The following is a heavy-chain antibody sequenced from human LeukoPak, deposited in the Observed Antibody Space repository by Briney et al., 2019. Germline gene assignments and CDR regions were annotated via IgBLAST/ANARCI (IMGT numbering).Heavy chain of an antibody. CDR2: ISYDGSNK. D-gene: IGHD3-9*01. CDR1: GFTFSTYA. V-gene: IGHV3-30*03. CDR3: VRASGAALVIHYFDY. J-gene: IGHJ4*02. Sequence: GRSLRLSCAASGFTFSTYAMHWVRQAPGKGLEWVAVISYDGSNKYYADSVKGRFTISRDNSKKSLYLQMNSLRAEDTAVYYCVRASGAALVIHYFDYWGQGTLITVSS.